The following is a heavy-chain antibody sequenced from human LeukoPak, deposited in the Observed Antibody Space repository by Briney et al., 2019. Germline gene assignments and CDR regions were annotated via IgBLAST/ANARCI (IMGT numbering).Heavy chain of an antibody. D-gene: IGHD5-24*01. CDR2: IKEDGTET. CDR3: AKEGRSLQAY. Sequence: GGSLRLSCAASGFMFSSNWMSWVRLAPGKGLEWVANIKEDGTETYYVDSVKGRFTISRDNAKNSLYLQMNSLRVEDTAVYYCAKEGRSLQAYWGQGTLVTVSS. V-gene: IGHV3-7*03. J-gene: IGHJ4*02. CDR1: GFMFSSNW.